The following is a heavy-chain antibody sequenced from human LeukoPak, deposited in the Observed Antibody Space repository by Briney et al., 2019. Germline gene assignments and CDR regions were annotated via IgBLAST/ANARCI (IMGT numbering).Heavy chain of an antibody. CDR2: IHSDGITT. D-gene: IGHD1-1*01. CDR3: VRDNDSIFDY. J-gene: IGHJ4*02. Sequence: GGSLILSCAASGFTFSSFWMHWVRQAPGKGLVWVSRIHSDGITTTYADSVKGRFTISRDNAKNTLFLQMSSLRADDTAVYYCVRDNDSIFDYWGQGTLVTVSS. V-gene: IGHV3-74*03. CDR1: GFTFSSFW.